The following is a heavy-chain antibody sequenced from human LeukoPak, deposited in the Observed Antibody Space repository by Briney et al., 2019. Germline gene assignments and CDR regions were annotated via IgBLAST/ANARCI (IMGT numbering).Heavy chain of an antibody. D-gene: IGHD3-3*01. CDR3: ARGYYDFWSGYWYYYYGMDV. CDR2: INHSGST. J-gene: IGHJ6*02. Sequence: PSETLSLTCAVCGGSFSGYYWSWIRQPPGKGLEWIGEINHSGSTNYNPSLKSRVTISVDTSKNQFSLKLSSVTAADTAVYYCARGYYDFWSGYWYYYYGMDVWGQGTTVTVSS. CDR1: GGSFSGYY. V-gene: IGHV4-34*01.